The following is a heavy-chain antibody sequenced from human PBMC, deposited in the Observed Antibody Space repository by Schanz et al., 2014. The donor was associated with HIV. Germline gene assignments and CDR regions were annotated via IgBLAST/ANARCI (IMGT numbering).Heavy chain of an antibody. CDR3: AKDSGSGVMFNFDY. V-gene: IGHV3-23*01. CDR1: GITFSSYA. D-gene: IGHD3-10*01. CDR2: ISGSGGST. J-gene: IGHJ4*02. Sequence: EVQLLESGGGLVQPGGSLRLSCAASGITFSSYAMSWVRQAPGKGLEWVSAISGSGGSTYYADSVSGRFTISRDNSKISLYLQMNSLRAEDTSVYYCAKDSGSGVMFNFDYWGQGTLVTVSS.